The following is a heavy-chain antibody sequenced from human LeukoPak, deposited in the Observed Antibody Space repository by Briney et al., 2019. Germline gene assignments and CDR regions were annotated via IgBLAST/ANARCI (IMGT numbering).Heavy chain of an antibody. CDR3: ARARPWDSSRSYYFGMDV. D-gene: IGHD3-22*01. J-gene: IGHJ6*02. Sequence: GGSLRLSCEASGFTFSSYAIRWVRQAPGTGLEWVSSIPGSGGATYYVDSVRGRFGISRDSSKNAVYLQMNSLRDEDTAVYYCARARPWDSSRSYYFGMDVWGHGTTVTVSS. V-gene: IGHV3-23*01. CDR1: GFTFSSYA. CDR2: IPGSGGAT.